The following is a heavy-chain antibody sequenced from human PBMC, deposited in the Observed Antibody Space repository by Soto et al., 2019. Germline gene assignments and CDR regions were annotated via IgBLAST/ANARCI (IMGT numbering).Heavy chain of an antibody. CDR1: GFTFDDYS. CDR3: GKDGAVSDYTYLDY. Sequence: EVQLVESGGVVVQPGGSLRLSYAASGFTFDDYSMHWVRQAPGKGLEWVSLISWDGRSTYYADSVKGRFTISRDNSKNSLYLQMNSLTTEDTAFYYCGKDGAVSDYTYLDYWGQGALVTVSS. CDR2: ISWDGRST. D-gene: IGHD4-17*01. V-gene: IGHV3-43*01. J-gene: IGHJ4*02.